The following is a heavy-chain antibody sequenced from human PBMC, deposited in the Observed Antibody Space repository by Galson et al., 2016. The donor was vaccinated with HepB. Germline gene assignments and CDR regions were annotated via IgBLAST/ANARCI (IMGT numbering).Heavy chain of an antibody. V-gene: IGHV5-51*01. J-gene: IGHJ3*02. D-gene: IGHD3-10*01. CDR1: GYNFATYW. CDR3: ARLRGFDAFEI. CDR2: IYPDDSDT. Sequence: QSGAEVKKPGESLKISCKGSGYNFATYWIGWVRQMPGKGLEWMGIIYPDDSDTRYSPSFQGQVTIPADKSISTACLQWTSLKASDTAMYYCARLRGFDAFEIWGQGTMVTVS.